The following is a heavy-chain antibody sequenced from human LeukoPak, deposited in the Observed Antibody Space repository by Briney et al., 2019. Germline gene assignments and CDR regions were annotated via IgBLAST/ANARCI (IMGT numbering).Heavy chain of an antibody. CDR2: INPNSGGT. V-gene: IGHV1-2*02. J-gene: IGHJ4*02. CDR3: AGDSNYDSSGYYFDY. D-gene: IGHD3-22*01. Sequence: APVKVSCKASGYTLTGYYMHWVRQAPGQGLEWMGWINPNSGGTNYAQKFQGRVTMTRDTSISTAYMELSRLRSDDTAVYYCAGDSNYDSSGYYFDYWGQGTLVTVSS. CDR1: GYTLTGYY.